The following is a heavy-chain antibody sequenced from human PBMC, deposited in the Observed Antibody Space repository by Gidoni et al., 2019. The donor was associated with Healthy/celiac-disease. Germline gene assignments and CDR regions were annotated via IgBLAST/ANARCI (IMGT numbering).Heavy chain of an antibody. V-gene: IGHV3-66*02. CDR2: IYSGGST. J-gene: IGHJ3*02. CDR3: ASLIWWHDAFDI. D-gene: IGHD2-8*02. Sequence: EVQLVESGGGLVQPGGSLRLSCAASGFTVSSNYMSWVRQAPGKGREWVSVIYSGGSTYYADSVKGRFTISRDNSKNTLYLQMNSLRAEDTAVYYCASLIWWHDAFDIWGQGTMVTVSS. CDR1: GFTVSSNY.